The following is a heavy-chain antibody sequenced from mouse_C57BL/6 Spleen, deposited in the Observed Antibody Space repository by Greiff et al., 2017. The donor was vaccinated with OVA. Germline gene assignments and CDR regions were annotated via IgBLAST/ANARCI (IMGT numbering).Heavy chain of an antibody. J-gene: IGHJ3*01. Sequence: EVQLQQSGPELVKPGASVKISCKASGYSFTGYYMNWVKQSPEKSLEWIGEINPSTGGTTYNQKFKAKATLTVDKSSSTAYMQLKSLTSEDSAVYYCAREEDYDAWFAYWGQGTLVTVSA. CDR3: AREEDYDAWFAY. CDR1: GYSFTGYY. CDR2: INPSTGGT. V-gene: IGHV1-42*01. D-gene: IGHD2-4*01.